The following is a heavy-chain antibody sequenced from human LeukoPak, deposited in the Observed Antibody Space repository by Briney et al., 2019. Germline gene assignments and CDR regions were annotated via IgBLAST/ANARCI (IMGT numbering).Heavy chain of an antibody. J-gene: IGHJ4*02. CDR2: ISGSGGST. CDR3: AKDWYYYGSGSYYNGPLDY. D-gene: IGHD3-10*01. V-gene: IGHV3-23*01. Sequence: SGGSLRLSCAASGFTFSSYAMSWVRQAPGKGLEWVSAISGSGGSTYYADSVKGRFTISRDNSKNTLYLQMNSLRAEDTAVYYCAKDWYYYGSGSYYNGPLDYWGQGTLVTVSP. CDR1: GFTFSSYA.